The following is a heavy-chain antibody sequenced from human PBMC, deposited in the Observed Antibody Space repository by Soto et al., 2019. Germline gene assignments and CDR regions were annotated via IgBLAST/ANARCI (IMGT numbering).Heavy chain of an antibody. CDR1: GGSISSYY. D-gene: IGHD3-16*01. CDR2: IYYSGST. V-gene: IGHV4-59*08. Sequence: QVQLQESGPGLVKPSETLSLTCTVSGGSISSYYWSWIRQPPGKGLEWIGYIYYSGSTNYNPSLKSRVTISVDTSKNQFSRKLSSVTAADTAVYYCARTLRGIDYWGQGTLVTVSS. CDR3: ARTLRGIDY. J-gene: IGHJ4*02.